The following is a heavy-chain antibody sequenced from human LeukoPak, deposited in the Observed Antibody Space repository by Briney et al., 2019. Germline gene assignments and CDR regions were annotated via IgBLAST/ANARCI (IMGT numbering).Heavy chain of an antibody. CDR1: GDSVSSNSAA. J-gene: IGHJ4*02. CDR2: TYYRSKWYF. Sequence: SQTLSLTCDISGDSVSSNSAAWNWIRQSPSRGLEWLGRTYYRSKWYFDYAESVRSRIRINPDTSKNQFTLLLNPVTPEDTAVYYCAKSRRYLDWSMGGLDCWGQGTLVTVSS. V-gene: IGHV6-1*01. CDR3: AKSRRYLDWSMGGLDC. D-gene: IGHD3-9*01.